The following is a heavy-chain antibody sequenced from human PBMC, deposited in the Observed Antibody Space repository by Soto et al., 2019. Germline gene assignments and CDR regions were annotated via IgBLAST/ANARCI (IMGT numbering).Heavy chain of an antibody. CDR1: GGSISSSYW. D-gene: IGHD3-3*01. CDR2: IHHSGST. J-gene: IGHJ5*02. CDR3: ARDFTLFGVVPRWFDP. V-gene: IGHV4-4*02. Sequence: PSETLSLTCAVSGGSISSSYWWSWLRQPPGMGLEWIGEIHHSGSTNYNPSLKSRVTISVDKSKNQFSLRLSSVTAADTAVYYCARDFTLFGVVPRWFDPWGQGTLVTVSS.